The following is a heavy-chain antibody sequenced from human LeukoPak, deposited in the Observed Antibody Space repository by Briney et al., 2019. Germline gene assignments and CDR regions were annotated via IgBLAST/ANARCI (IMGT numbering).Heavy chain of an antibody. CDR1: GFTFSSYA. Sequence: PGRSLRLSCAASGFTFSSYAMSWVRQAPGKGLEWVSAISGSGGSTYYADSVKGRFTISRDNSKNTLYLQMNSLRAEDTAVYYCAKDQRGIVVVPAVDYWGQGTLVTVSS. CDR3: AKDQRGIVVVPAVDY. CDR2: ISGSGGST. D-gene: IGHD2-2*01. V-gene: IGHV3-23*01. J-gene: IGHJ4*02.